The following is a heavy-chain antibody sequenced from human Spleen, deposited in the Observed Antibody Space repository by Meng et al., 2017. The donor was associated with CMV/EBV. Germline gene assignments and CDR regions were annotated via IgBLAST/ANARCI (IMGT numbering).Heavy chain of an antibody. D-gene: IGHD2-21*02. J-gene: IGHJ4*02. V-gene: IGHV3-48*04. CDR3: ATGGDSTRFDH. CDR2: ISGSGSTK. CDR1: GFTSSSYS. Sequence: GGSLRLACAASGFTSSSYSMNWVRQAPGKGREWVSYISGSGSTKYYADSVKGRFTISRDNAKKSLYLQMNSLRAEDTAIYYCATGGDSTRFDHWGQGTLVTVSS.